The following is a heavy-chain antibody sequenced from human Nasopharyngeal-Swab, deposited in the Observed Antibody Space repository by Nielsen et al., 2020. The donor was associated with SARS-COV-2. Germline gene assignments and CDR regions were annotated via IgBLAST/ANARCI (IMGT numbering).Heavy chain of an antibody. V-gene: IGHV3-53*05. Sequence: GESLKISCAASGFTVSSNYMSWVRQAPGKGLEWVSVIYSGGSTYYADSVKGRFTISRDNAKNSLYLQMNSLRAEDTALYYCAKEALPSSYYYYYMDVWGKGTTVTVSS. CDR3: AKEALPSSYYYYYMDV. CDR1: GFTVSSNY. CDR2: IYSGGST. J-gene: IGHJ6*03. D-gene: IGHD2-2*01.